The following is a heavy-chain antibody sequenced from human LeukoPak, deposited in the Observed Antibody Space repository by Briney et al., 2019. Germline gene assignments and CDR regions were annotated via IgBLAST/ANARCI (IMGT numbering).Heavy chain of an antibody. D-gene: IGHD3-10*01. CDR2: INSDGSST. CDR3: ARAGKTGAAAFDI. J-gene: IGHJ3*02. CDR1: GFTLSRYW. Sequence: GGSLRLSCAASGFTLSRYWMHWVRQAPGKGLVWVSRINSDGSSTNYADSVKGRFTISRDNTKNTLYLQMNSLRAEDTAVYYCARAGKTGAAAFDIWGQGTMVTVSS. V-gene: IGHV3-74*01.